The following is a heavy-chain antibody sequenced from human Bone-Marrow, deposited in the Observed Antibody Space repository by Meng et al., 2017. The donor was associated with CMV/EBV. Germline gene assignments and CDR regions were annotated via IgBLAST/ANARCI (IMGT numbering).Heavy chain of an antibody. J-gene: IGHJ4*02. D-gene: IGHD6-13*01. CDR2: IYYSGST. CDR1: GRSISRSCYY. Sequence: SETLSLTCTVSGRSISRSCYYWGWLRQPPVKGLECNGSIYYSGSTYYNTSPKSRVTMSVDTSKNQCPLKLSSVTAADTAVYYCARVTGGIAAAGTLYSIDYWGQGTLVTVSS. V-gene: IGHV4-39*06. CDR3: ARVTGGIAAAGTLYSIDY.